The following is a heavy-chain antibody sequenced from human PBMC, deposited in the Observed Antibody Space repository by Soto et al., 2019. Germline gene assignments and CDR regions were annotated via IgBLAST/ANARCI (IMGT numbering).Heavy chain of an antibody. CDR2: IYYSGST. CDR1: GGSISSSSYY. D-gene: IGHD6-19*01. V-gene: IGHV4-39*01. Sequence: QLQLQESGPGLVKPSETLSLTCTVSGGSISSSSYYWGWIRQPPGKGLEWIGSIYYSGSTYYNPSLKRRVTISVDTSKNQFSLKLSSVTAADTAVYYCARRVYSSGWPYYYYYGMDVWGQGTTVTVSS. CDR3: ARRVYSSGWPYYYYYGMDV. J-gene: IGHJ6*02.